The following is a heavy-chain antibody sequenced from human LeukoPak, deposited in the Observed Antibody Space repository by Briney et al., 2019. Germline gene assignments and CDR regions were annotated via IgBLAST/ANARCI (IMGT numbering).Heavy chain of an antibody. CDR1: GSTVSSNY. CDR2: IYSGGST. J-gene: IGHJ4*02. V-gene: IGHV3-66*01. D-gene: IGHD5-18*01. CDR3: ARDADTAMDRGNY. Sequence: GGSLRLSCAASGSTVSSNYMSWVRQAPGKGLEWVSVIYSGGSTYYADSVKGRFTISRDNSKNTLYLQMNSLRAEDTAVYYCARDADTAMDRGNYWGQGTLVTVSS.